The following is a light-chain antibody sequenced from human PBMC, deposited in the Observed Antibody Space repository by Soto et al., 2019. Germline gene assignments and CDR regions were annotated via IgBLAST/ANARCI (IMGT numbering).Light chain of an antibody. J-gene: IGKJ5*01. V-gene: IGKV3-15*01. CDR3: QQYNRWPPIT. CDR1: QSVSSN. CDR2: DGS. Sequence: EIVMTQSPATLSVSPGERATLSCRASQSVSSNLAWYQQNPGQAPRLLIYDGSTRATGIPARFSGSGSGTEFTLTISSLQAEDFAVYYCQQYNRWPPITFGQGTRLEIK.